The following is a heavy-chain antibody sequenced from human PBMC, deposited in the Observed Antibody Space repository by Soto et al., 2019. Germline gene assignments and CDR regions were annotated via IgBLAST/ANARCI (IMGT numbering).Heavy chain of an antibody. CDR2: ISGSGGST. J-gene: IGHJ4*02. CDR3: EKDARGYSYGWFSDY. Sequence: EVQLLESGGGLVQPGGSLRLSCAASGFTFSSYAMSWVRQAPGKGLEWVSAISGSGGSTYYADSVKGRFTISRDNSXXTLYLQMNSLRAEDTAVYYCEKDARGYSYGWFSDYWGQGTLVTVSS. V-gene: IGHV3-23*01. CDR1: GFTFSSYA. D-gene: IGHD5-18*01.